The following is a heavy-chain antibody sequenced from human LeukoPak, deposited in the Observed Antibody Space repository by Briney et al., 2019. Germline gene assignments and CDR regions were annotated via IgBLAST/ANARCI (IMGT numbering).Heavy chain of an antibody. CDR1: GFTVSNNY. V-gene: IGHV3-53*01. D-gene: IGHD3-22*01. J-gene: IGHJ4*02. CDR3: ARENSGYYDY. Sequence: PGVSLRLSCAASGFTVSNNYMSWVRQAPGKGLEWVSLIYTGDITHYADSVKGRFTISRDNSKNTLYLQMNSLRADDTAVYYCARENSGYYDYWGQGTLVTVSS. CDR2: IYTGDIT.